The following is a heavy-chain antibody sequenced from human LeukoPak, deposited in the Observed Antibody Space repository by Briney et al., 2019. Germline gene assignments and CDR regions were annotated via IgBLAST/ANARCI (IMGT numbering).Heavy chain of an antibody. J-gene: IGHJ4*02. V-gene: IGHV3-7*01. Sequence: GGSLRISCAASGFTFSRYWMNWVRQAPGKGLEWVTNIKQDGSEKNYVDSVKGRFTISRDNAKNSLYLQMNSLRAEDTAVYYCAREAWYFDSWGQGTLITVSS. CDR2: IKQDGSEK. CDR1: GFTFSRYW. CDR3: AREAWYFDS.